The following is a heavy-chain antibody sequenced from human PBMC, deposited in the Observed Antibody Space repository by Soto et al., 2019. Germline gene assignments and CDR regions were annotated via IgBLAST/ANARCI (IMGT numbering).Heavy chain of an antibody. J-gene: IGHJ3*02. Sequence: QVHLVQSGAEVKKPGSSVKVSCKASGGTFSNHAINWVRQAPGQGLEWMGRIIPIFTTTNYAQKFQGRVTITADESTITAYMELCSLKPDDTAVYYCAREVAADGTFREDVFDIWGQGTLVTVSS. V-gene: IGHV1-69*12. CDR3: AREVAADGTFREDVFDI. D-gene: IGHD6-13*01. CDR1: GGTFSNHA. CDR2: IIPIFTTT.